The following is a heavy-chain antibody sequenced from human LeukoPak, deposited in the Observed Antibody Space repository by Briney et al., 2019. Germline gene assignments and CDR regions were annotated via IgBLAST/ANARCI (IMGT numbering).Heavy chain of an antibody. V-gene: IGHV4-39*07. D-gene: IGHD2-2*01. CDR2: IYYSGIT. Sequence: SETLSLTCTVSGGSIRSSSYYWGWIRQPPGKGLEWIGSIYYSGITYYNPSLKSRLTISVDTSKNQFSLKLSSVTAADTAVYYCARDEKYCSSTSCPLDYWGQGTLVTVSS. J-gene: IGHJ4*02. CDR3: ARDEKYCSSTSCPLDY. CDR1: GGSIRSSSYY.